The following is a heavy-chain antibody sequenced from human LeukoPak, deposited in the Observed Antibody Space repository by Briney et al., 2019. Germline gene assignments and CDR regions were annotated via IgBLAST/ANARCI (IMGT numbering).Heavy chain of an antibody. CDR2: IIPIFGTA. D-gene: IGHD5-12*01. CDR1: GGTFSSYA. J-gene: IGHJ4*02. CDR3: ASTDMVMGCYFDY. Sequence: SVKVSCKASGGTFSSYAISWVRQAPGQGLEWMGRIIPIFGTANYAQKFQGRVTITTDESTSTAYMELSSLRSKDTAVYYCASTDMVMGCYFDYWGQGTLVTVSS. V-gene: IGHV1-69*05.